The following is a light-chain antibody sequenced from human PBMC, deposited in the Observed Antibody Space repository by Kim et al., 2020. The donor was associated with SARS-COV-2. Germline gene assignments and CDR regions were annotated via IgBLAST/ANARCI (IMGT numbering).Light chain of an antibody. V-gene: IGKV1-5*03. Sequence: DIQMTQSPSTLSASVGDGVTITCLASQTISTWLAWYQQKPGRAPKLLIHKSSTLQSGVPSRFRGSGSGTEFTLAISSLQSDDFATYYCQQYNSHPYTFGQGTKLEI. CDR3: QQYNSHPYT. CDR1: QTISTW. J-gene: IGKJ2*01. CDR2: KSS.